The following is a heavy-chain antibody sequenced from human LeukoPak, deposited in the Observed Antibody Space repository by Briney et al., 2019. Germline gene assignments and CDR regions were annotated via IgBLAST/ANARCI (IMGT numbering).Heavy chain of an antibody. CDR1: GGSISSGDYY. CDR3: ARYSHYYDSSGYYPYYFDY. CDR2: IYYSGST. J-gene: IGHJ4*02. Sequence: SQTLSLTCTVSGGSISSGDYYWSWIRQHPGKGLEWIGHIYYSGSTYYNPSLKSRINISVDTSKNQFSLKLSSVTDADTAVYFCARYSHYYDSSGYYPYYFDYWGQGTLVTVSS. D-gene: IGHD3-22*01. V-gene: IGHV4-31*03.